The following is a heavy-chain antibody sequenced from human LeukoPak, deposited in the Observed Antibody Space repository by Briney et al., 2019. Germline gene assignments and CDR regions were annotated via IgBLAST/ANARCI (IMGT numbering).Heavy chain of an antibody. CDR2: TKQDRSEK. Sequence: PGGSLRLSCAASGFAFSRSWMNWVRQAPGKGLEWVANTKQDRSEKYYVGSVKGRFTISRDNAKNSLYLQMNSLRAEDTAMYYCARVGDDYGDYSDYWGQGALVTVSS. V-gene: IGHV3-7*05. CDR1: GFAFSRSW. CDR3: ARVGDDYGDYSDY. J-gene: IGHJ4*02. D-gene: IGHD4-17*01.